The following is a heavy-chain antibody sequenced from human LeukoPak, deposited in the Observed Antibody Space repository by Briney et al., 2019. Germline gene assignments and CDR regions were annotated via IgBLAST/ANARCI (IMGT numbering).Heavy chain of an antibody. CDR1: GFTFTSSA. J-gene: IGHJ6*02. CDR3: AADLAVVTAIWSYYYGMDV. V-gene: IGHV1-58*01. Sequence: GASVKVSCKASGFTFTSSAVQWVRQARGQRLEGIGWIVVGSGNTNYAQKFQERVTITRDMSTSTAYMELSSLRSEDTAVYYCAADLAVVTAIWSYYYGMDVWGQGTTVTVSS. CDR2: IVVGSGNT. D-gene: IGHD2-21*02.